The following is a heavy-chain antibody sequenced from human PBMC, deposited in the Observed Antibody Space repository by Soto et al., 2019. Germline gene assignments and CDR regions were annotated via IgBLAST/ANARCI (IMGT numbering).Heavy chain of an antibody. CDR3: AMGSDYFDY. V-gene: IGHV1-2*02. CDR2: INPNSGGT. J-gene: IGHJ4*02. D-gene: IGHD1-26*01. CDR1: GYNFRGYY. Sequence: QVQLVQSGAEVKKPGASVKVSCKTSGYNFRGYYLHWVRQGPGHGLEWMGWINPNSGGTKYAQKFQGRVTMTRDTSISTAYMELGRLRSDDTAVFNCAMGSDYFDYWGQGTLVTVSS.